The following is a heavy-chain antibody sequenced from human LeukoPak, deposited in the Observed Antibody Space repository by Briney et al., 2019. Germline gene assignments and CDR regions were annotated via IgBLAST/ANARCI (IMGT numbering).Heavy chain of an antibody. Sequence: EGSLRLSCAASGFTFSSYSMNWVRQAPGKGLEWVSSISSSSSYIYYADSVKGRFTISRDNAKNSLYLQMNSLRAEDTAVYYCAREEVVPAVYYGMDVWGQGTTVTVSS. CDR3: AREEVVPAVYYGMDV. J-gene: IGHJ6*02. CDR2: ISSSSSYI. V-gene: IGHV3-21*01. D-gene: IGHD2-2*01. CDR1: GFTFSSYS.